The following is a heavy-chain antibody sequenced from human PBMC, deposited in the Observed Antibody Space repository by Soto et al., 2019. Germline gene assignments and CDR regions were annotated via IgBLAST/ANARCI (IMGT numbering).Heavy chain of an antibody. CDR1: GFTFSSYA. J-gene: IGHJ4*02. D-gene: IGHD5-12*01. Sequence: WGSLRLSCAASGFTFSSYAMSWVRQAPGKGLEWVSAISGSGGSTYYADSVKGRFTISRDNSKNTLYLQMNSLRDEDTAVYSCPKDRYSGYDSVFEYWGQGTLVPSPQ. CDR2: ISGSGGST. V-gene: IGHV3-23*01. CDR3: PKDRYSGYDSVFEY.